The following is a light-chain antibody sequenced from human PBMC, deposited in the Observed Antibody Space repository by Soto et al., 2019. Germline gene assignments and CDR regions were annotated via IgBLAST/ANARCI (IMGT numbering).Light chain of an antibody. CDR1: QSISSW. V-gene: IGKV1-5*01. CDR2: AAS. Sequence: DIQMTQSPSTLSASVGDRVTITCRASQSISSWLAWYQQKPGKAPKLLIYAASTLQSGVPSRFSGSGSGTDFTLTISCLQSEDFATYYCQQYYSYPFFGPGTKVDIK. CDR3: QQYYSYPF. J-gene: IGKJ3*01.